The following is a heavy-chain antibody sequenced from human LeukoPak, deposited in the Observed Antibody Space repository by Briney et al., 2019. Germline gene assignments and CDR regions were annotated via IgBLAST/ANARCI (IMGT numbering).Heavy chain of an antibody. CDR3: AKGITWIQLWLADY. V-gene: IGHV3-23*01. Sequence: GGSLRLSCAASGSTFSSYAMSWVRQAPGKGLEWVSAISGSGGSTYYADSVRGRFTISRDNSKDTLYLQMNSLRAEDTAIYYCAKGITWIQLWLADYWGQGTLVTVSS. CDR2: ISGSGGST. J-gene: IGHJ4*02. D-gene: IGHD5-18*01. CDR1: GSTFSSYA.